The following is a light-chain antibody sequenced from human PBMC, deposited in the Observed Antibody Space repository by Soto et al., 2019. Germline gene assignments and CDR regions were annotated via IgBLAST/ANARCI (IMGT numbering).Light chain of an antibody. J-gene: IGKJ4*01. CDR2: KAS. Sequence: DIQMTQSPSTLSASVGDRVTITCRASQSISIWMAWYQQKPGKAPKLLIYKASSLERGVPSRFSGSGSETEFTLTISSLQPADFASYYCQEYNSYSFGGGTKVEIK. CDR1: QSISIW. CDR3: QEYNSYS. V-gene: IGKV1-5*03.